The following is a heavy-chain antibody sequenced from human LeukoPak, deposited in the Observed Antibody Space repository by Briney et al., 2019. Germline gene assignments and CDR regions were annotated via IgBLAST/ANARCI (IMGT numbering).Heavy chain of an antibody. CDR1: GYTFTGYY. CDR2: MNPNRGDT. V-gene: IGHV1-2*02. J-gene: IGHJ4*02. CDR3: GRRRIDCSDTGCYVDY. Sequence: SVKVSCKASGYTFTGYYIHWMRQAPGQGLEWMGWMNPNRGDTSYAQKFQGRVTMTRDTPINTAYMELSGLTSDDTAVYYCGRRRIDCSDTGCYVDYWGQGTLVTVSS. D-gene: IGHD2-15*01.